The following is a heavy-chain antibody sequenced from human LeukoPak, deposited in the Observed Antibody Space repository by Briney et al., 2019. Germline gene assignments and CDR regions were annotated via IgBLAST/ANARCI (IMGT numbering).Heavy chain of an antibody. V-gene: IGHV1-69*13. D-gene: IGHD2-2*01. CDR1: GGTFSSYA. CDR2: IIPIFGTA. J-gene: IGHJ4*02. CDR3: ARDIADCSSTSCTGDY. Sequence: SVKVCCKASGGTFSSYAISWVRQAPGQGLEWMGGIIPIFGTANYAQKFQGRVTITADESTSTAYMELSSLRSEDTAVYYCARDIADCSSTSCTGDYWGQGTLVTVSS.